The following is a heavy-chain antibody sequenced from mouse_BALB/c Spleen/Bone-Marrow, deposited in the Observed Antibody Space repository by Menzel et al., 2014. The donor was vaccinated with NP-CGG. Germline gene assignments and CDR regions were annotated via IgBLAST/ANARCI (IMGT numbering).Heavy chain of an antibody. V-gene: IGHV14-3*02. CDR2: IDPANGNT. D-gene: IGHD2-10*02. CDR3: ARSGGYGNYSAWFAY. J-gene: IGHJ3*01. CDR1: GFNIKDTY. Sequence: EVQRVESGAELVKPGASVKLSCTASGFNIKDTYMHWVKQRPEQGLEWIGRIDPANGNTKYDPKFQGKATITADTSSNTAYLQLSSLTSEDTAVYYCARSGGYGNYSAWFAYWGQGTLVTVSA.